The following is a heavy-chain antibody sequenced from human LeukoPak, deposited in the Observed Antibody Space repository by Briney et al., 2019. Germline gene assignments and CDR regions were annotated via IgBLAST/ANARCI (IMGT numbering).Heavy chain of an antibody. CDR3: ARRRTAGIVVVITPFDY. Sequence: PSETLSLTCAVSGGSISSGGYSWSWIRQPPGKGLEWIGYIYHSGSTYYNPSLKSRVTISVDRSKNQFSLKLSSVTAADTAVYYCARRRTAGIVVVITPFDYWGQGTLVTVSS. V-gene: IGHV4-30-2*01. CDR2: IYHSGST. CDR1: GGSISSGGYS. D-gene: IGHD3-22*01. J-gene: IGHJ4*02.